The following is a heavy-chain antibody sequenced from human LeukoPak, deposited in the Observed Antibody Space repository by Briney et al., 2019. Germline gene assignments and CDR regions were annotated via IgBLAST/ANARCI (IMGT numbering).Heavy chain of an antibody. CDR1: GGSISSGGYY. Sequence: PSETLSLTCTVSGGSISSGGYYWSWIRQPPGKGLEWIGYIYHSGSTYYNPSLKSRVTISVDRSKNQFSLKLSSVTAADTAVYYCARGSPGDYWGQGTLVTVSS. CDR2: IYHSGST. V-gene: IGHV4-30-2*01. J-gene: IGHJ4*02. D-gene: IGHD2-15*01. CDR3: ARGSPGDY.